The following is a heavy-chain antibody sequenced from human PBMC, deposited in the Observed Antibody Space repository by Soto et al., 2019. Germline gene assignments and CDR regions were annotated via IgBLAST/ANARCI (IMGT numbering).Heavy chain of an antibody. CDR1: GFTCSSYA. CDR3: ARGGGGGLFEH. Sequence: PGGSLRLSCAASGFTCSSYAMSWVRQAPGKGLEWVSAISGSGGSTYYADSVKGRFTISRDHTKNTLYLHMNSLRAEDTAVYYCARGGGGGLFEHWGQGVLVTVSS. J-gene: IGHJ4*02. CDR2: ISGSGGST. V-gene: IGHV3-23*01. D-gene: IGHD2-21*01.